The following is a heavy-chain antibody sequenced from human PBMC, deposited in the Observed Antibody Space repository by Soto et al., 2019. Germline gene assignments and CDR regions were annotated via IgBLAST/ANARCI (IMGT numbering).Heavy chain of an antibody. CDR1: GYTFTSYG. J-gene: IGHJ5*02. V-gene: IGHV1-18*01. CDR2: ISAYNGNT. Sequence: ASVKVSCKASGYTFTSYGISWVRQAPGQGLEWMGWISAYNGNTNYAQKLQGRVTMTTDTSTSTAYMELRSLRSDDTAVYYCARTLFYGSGSFTPYNWFDPWGQGTLVTVS. D-gene: IGHD3-10*01. CDR3: ARTLFYGSGSFTPYNWFDP.